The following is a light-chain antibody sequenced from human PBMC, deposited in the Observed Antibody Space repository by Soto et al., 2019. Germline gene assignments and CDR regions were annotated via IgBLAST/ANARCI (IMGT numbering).Light chain of an antibody. J-gene: IGKJ2*01. CDR1: QSIGSF. Sequence: EIVLTQSPATLSLSPGERATLSCRASQSIGSFLAWYQQKPGQAPRLLIYDKSSRATGIPARFSGSGSETDFTLTISSLEPEDSAVYYCQQRSDWPTFGQGTKVEIK. V-gene: IGKV3-11*01. CDR3: QQRSDWPT. CDR2: DKS.